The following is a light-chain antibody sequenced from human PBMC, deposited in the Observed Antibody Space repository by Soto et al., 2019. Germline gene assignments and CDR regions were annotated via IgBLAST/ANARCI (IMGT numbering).Light chain of an antibody. J-gene: IGKJ4*01. CDR2: GAS. CDR3: QQYYHRPVT. CDR1: RTVSNR. V-gene: IGKV3-15*01. Sequence: EIVLTQSPDTLRVSPGERVTLSRSARRTVSNRLAWYQPKPGQAPRLLIPGASTGATRIPPRFRGSGSGTEFTLTIDTLQPEDIAIYYCQQYYHRPVTFGGGTKV.